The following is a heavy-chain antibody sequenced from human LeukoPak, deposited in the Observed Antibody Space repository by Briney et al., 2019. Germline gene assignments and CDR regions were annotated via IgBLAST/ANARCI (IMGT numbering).Heavy chain of an antibody. CDR3: ARPAYSSFRDDAFDI. CDR2: IWYDGSNK. CDR1: GFTFSSYG. D-gene: IGHD6-6*01. J-gene: IGHJ3*02. Sequence: GGSLRVSCAASGFTFSSYGMHWVRQAPGNGLEWVAVIWYDGSNKYYADSVKGRFTISRDNSKNTLYLQMNSLRAEDTAVYYCARPAYSSFRDDAFDIWGQGTMVTVSS. V-gene: IGHV3-33*01.